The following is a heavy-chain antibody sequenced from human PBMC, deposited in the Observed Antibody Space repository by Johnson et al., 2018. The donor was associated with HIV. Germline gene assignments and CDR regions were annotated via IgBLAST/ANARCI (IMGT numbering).Heavy chain of an antibody. CDR2: ISYDGSNK. V-gene: IGHV3-30-3*01. CDR1: GFTFSSYA. J-gene: IGHJ3*02. D-gene: IGHD3-16*01. Sequence: QEQLVESGGGLVQPGGSLRLSCAASGFTFSSYAMHWVRQAPGKGLEWVAVISYDGSNKYYADSVKGRFTISRDNSKNTLYLQMNSLRAEDTAVYYCAKVGDSPDAFDIWGQGTMVTVSS. CDR3: AKVGDSPDAFDI.